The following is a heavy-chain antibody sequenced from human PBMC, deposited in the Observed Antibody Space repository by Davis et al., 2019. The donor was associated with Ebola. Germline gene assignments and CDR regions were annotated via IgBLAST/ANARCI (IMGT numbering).Heavy chain of an antibody. V-gene: IGHV2-5*02. Sequence: SGPTLVTPTQTLTLTCTFSGFSLRTSGGGVVWIRQPPGKALEWLALIYCDADKRYSPSLKTRLTITKDTSKNQVVLTMTNMDPVDTATYFCAHFAVSGSYYYFDYWGQGTLVTVSS. CDR3: AHFAVSGSYYYFDY. D-gene: IGHD3-10*01. J-gene: IGHJ4*02. CDR2: IYCDADK. CDR1: GFSLRTSGGG.